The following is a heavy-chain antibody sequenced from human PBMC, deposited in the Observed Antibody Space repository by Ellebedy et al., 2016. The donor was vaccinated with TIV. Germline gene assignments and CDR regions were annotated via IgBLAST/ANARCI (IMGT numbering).Heavy chain of an antibody. D-gene: IGHD1-1*01. CDR1: GFTFTTSA. CDR3: AAADNWNDAGFDY. CDR2: IVVGSGNT. Sequence: AASVKVSCKASGFTFTTSAVQWVRQARGQRLEWIGWIVVGSGNTNYAQKFQERVTITRDMSTSTAYMELSSLRSEDTAVYYCAAADNWNDAGFDYWGQGTLVTVSS. V-gene: IGHV1-58*01. J-gene: IGHJ4*02.